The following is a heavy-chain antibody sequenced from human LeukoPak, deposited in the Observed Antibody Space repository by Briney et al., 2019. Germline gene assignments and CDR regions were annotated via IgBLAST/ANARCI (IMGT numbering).Heavy chain of an antibody. D-gene: IGHD3-10*01. CDR3: ARDRDGMGV. CDR2: IYHSGST. V-gene: IGHV4-4*02. J-gene: IGHJ6*02. Sequence: NSSETLSLTCAVSGDSICANNWWSWVRQPPGRGLEWIGEIYHSGSTNYNPSLKGRVSISVDKSKNQFSLKLTSATAADTAVYYCARDRDGMGVWGQGTTVTVSS. CDR1: GDSICANNW.